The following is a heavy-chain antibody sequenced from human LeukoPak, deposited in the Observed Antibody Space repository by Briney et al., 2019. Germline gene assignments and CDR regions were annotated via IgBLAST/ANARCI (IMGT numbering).Heavy chain of an antibody. CDR3: ARGSSGGTFGY. J-gene: IGHJ4*02. CDR1: GFTFSSYW. V-gene: IGHV3-74*01. D-gene: IGHD3-3*02. CDR2: IASDGSST. Sequence: GGSLRLSCAASGFTFSSYWMNWVRQAPGKGLVWVSRIASDGSSTTYADSVKGRFTISRDNAKNTLYLQVNSLRAEDTAVYYCARGSSGGTFGYWGQGTLVTVSS.